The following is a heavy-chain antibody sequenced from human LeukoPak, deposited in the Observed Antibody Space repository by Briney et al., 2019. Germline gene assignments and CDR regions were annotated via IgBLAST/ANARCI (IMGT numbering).Heavy chain of an antibody. CDR3: ACYLSRTTVTARYYYYGMDV. V-gene: IGHV1-69*04. Sequence: SVKVSCKASGGTFSSYAISWVRQAPGQGLEWMGRIIPILGIANYAQKFQGRVTITADKSTSTAYMELSSLRSEDTAVYYCACYLSRTTVTARYYYYGMDVWGQGTTVTVSS. J-gene: IGHJ6*02. CDR1: GGTFSSYA. D-gene: IGHD4-17*01. CDR2: IIPILGIA.